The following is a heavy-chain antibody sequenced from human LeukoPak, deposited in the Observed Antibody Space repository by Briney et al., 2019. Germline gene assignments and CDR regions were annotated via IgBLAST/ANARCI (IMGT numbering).Heavy chain of an antibody. CDR2: IYTSGST. Sequence: PSQTLSLTCTVSGGSISSGSYYWSWIRQPAGRGLEWIGRIYTSGSTNYNPSLKSRVTISVDTSKNQFSLELSSVTAADTAVYYCARLMVRGVNFDYWGQGTLVTVSS. CDR1: GGSISSGSYY. V-gene: IGHV4-61*02. J-gene: IGHJ4*02. D-gene: IGHD3-10*01. CDR3: ARLMVRGVNFDY.